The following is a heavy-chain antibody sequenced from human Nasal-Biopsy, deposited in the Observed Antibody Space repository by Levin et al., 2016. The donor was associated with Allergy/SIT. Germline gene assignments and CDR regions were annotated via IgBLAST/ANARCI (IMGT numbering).Heavy chain of an antibody. CDR3: AREDSNYHQIDY. V-gene: IGHV4-59*01. CDR1: GASISSYY. CDR2: IYYTGTT. Sequence: SETLSLTCTVSGASISSYYWNWVRQPPGKGLEWVGYIYYTGTTNYNPSLKSRVTISLDTSKNQFSLKLSSVTAADTAVYYCAREDSNYHQIDYWGHGTLVTVSS. D-gene: IGHD4-11*01. J-gene: IGHJ4*01.